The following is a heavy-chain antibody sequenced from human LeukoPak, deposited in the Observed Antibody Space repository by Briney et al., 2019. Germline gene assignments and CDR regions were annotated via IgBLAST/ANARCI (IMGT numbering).Heavy chain of an antibody. D-gene: IGHD6-13*01. Sequence: GGSLRLSCAASGFTFSSYWMHWVRQAPGKGLVWVSRINTDGSSTRYADSVKGRFTVSRDNSKNTLYLQMNSLRAEDTAVYYCASHLIAATGYWFDPWGQGTLVTVSS. CDR1: GFTFSSYW. V-gene: IGHV3-74*01. J-gene: IGHJ5*02. CDR3: ASHLIAATGYWFDP. CDR2: INTDGSST.